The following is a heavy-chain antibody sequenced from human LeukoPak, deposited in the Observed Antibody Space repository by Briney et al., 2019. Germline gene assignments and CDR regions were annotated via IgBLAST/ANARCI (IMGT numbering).Heavy chain of an antibody. D-gene: IGHD6-19*01. CDR3: ASYPRYSSSPPFDY. CDR2: ISPNTGDT. Sequence: GASVKVSCKASGYTFTGQDMHWVRPAPGQGLEWMGWISPNTGDTNYAQKFQGRVTMTRDTTISTAYMELSRLTSDDTAVYYCASYPRYSSSPPFDYWGQGTLVTVSS. CDR1: GYTFTGQD. V-gene: IGHV1-2*02. J-gene: IGHJ4*02.